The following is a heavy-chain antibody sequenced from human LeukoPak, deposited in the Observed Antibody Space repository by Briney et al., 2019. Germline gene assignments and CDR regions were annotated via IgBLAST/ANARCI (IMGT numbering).Heavy chain of an antibody. V-gene: IGHV4-34*01. D-gene: IGHD6-13*01. J-gene: IGHJ4*02. CDR2: INHSGST. Sequence: SETLSLTCAVYGGSFSGYYWSWIRQPPGKGLEWIGEINHSGSTNYNPSLKSRVTILVDTSKNQFSLKPSSVTAADTAVYYCAGNSSSWPFDYWGQGTLVTVSS. CDR1: GGSFSGYY. CDR3: AGNSSSWPFDY.